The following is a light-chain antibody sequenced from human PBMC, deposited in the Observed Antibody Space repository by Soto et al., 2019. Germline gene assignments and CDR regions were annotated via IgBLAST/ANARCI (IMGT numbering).Light chain of an antibody. CDR3: QSYDSNNPVV. CDR2: EDN. J-gene: IGLJ2*01. CDR1: SGSIASNY. Sequence: NFMLTQPHSVSESPGKTVTFSCTRSSGSIASNYVQWYQQRPGSAPTTVIYEDNQRPSGVPDRFSGSVDSSSNSASLTISGLKTEDEADYYCQSYDSNNPVVFGGGTKLTVL. V-gene: IGLV6-57*04.